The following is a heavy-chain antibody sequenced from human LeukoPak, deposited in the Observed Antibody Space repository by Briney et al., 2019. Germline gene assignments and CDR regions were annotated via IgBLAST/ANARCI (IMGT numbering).Heavy chain of an antibody. Sequence: SETLSLTCSGSGGSISSYFLSWVRQSPAKGLEWIGHISDSGTINYNPSLESRIIVSLDTSKNQFYLNLTSVTAADTAVYYCARQHDFWSGFYYWGQGTLVTVST. CDR3: ARQHDFWSGFYY. D-gene: IGHD3-3*01. CDR1: GGSISSYF. V-gene: IGHV4-59*08. J-gene: IGHJ4*02. CDR2: ISDSGTI.